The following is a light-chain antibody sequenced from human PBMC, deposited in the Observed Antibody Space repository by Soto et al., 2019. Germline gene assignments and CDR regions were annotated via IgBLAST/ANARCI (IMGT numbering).Light chain of an antibody. J-gene: IGLJ1*01. CDR1: SSDVGGYDY. V-gene: IGLV2-14*03. CDR2: EVR. Sequence: QSVLTQPASVSGSPGQSITISCIGTSSDVGGYDYVSWYQQHPGKAPKLMIYEVRNRPSGVSNRFSGSKSDNTASLTISGLQAEDEADYYCSSYTSSSTPYVFXTGTKVTVL. CDR3: SSYTSSSTPYV.